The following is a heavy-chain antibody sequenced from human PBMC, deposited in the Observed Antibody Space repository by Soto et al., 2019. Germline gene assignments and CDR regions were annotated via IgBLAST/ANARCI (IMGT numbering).Heavy chain of an antibody. J-gene: IGHJ4*02. Sequence: EVRLVESGGGSVQPGMSLRLSCVGSAFNIPDRAMHWVRQAPGKGLEWVSGICCNSARIDYADSVQGRFAISRDNAKNSLYLQMNSLKTEDTAFYYCIREMDAGGLANWSQGTLVTVSS. CDR3: IREMDAGGLAN. CDR2: ICCNSARI. CDR1: AFNIPDRA. V-gene: IGHV3-9*01. D-gene: IGHD3-16*01.